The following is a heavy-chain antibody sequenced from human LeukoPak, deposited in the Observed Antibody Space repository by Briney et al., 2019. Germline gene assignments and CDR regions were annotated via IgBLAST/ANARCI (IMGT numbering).Heavy chain of an antibody. CDR3: AKVRDAFDI. CDR1: GFIFSDYG. CDR2: IWYDGSNE. J-gene: IGHJ3*02. V-gene: IGHV3-33*06. Sequence: GGSLRPSCAASGFIFSDYGMHWVRQAPGKGLEWVAVIWYDGSNEYYADAVKGRFTISRDNSKDTLYLQMNSLRAEDTAVYYCAKVRDAFDIWGQGTMVTVSS.